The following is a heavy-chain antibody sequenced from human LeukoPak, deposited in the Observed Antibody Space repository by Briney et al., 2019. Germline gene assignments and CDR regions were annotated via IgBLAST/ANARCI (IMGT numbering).Heavy chain of an antibody. Sequence: PSETLSLTCTVYGGYGSGYYWGWIRQPPGKGLECIGEINHSGSTNYNPSLKSRVTISVDTSKNQFSLKLSSVSAADTAVYYCARVGSSSWKGFDPWGQGTLVTVSS. CDR2: INHSGST. CDR3: ARVGSSSWKGFDP. D-gene: IGHD6-13*01. V-gene: IGHV4-34*01. CDR1: GGYGSGYY. J-gene: IGHJ5*02.